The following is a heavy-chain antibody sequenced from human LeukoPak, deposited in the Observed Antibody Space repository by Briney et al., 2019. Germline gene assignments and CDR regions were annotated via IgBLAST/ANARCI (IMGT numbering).Heavy chain of an antibody. CDR2: IYYSGST. V-gene: IGHV4-59*12. Sequence: SETLSLTCTVSGGSISSYYWSWIRQPPGKGLEWIGYIYYSGSTNYNPSLKSRVTISVDKSKNQFSLKLSSVTAADTAVYYCASVPRGPDIAAAGTPGSYYFDYWGQGTLVTVSS. CDR1: GGSISSYY. D-gene: IGHD6-13*01. CDR3: ASVPRGPDIAAAGTPGSYYFDY. J-gene: IGHJ4*02.